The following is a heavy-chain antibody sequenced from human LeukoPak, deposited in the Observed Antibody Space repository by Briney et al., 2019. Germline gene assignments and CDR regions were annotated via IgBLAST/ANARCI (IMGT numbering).Heavy chain of an antibody. V-gene: IGHV4-34*01. CDR3: ARVRLWSGYDY. CDR2: INHSGST. Sequence: PSETLSLTCAVYGGSFSGYYWSWIRQPPGKGLERIGEINHSGSTNYNPSLKSRVTISVDTSKNQFSLRLSSVTAADTAVYYCARVRLWSGYDYWGQGTLVTVSS. D-gene: IGHD3-3*01. CDR1: GGSFSGYY. J-gene: IGHJ4*02.